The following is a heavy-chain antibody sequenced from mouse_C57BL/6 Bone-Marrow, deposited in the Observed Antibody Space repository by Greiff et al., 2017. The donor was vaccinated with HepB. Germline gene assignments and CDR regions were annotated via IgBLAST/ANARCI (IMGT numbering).Heavy chain of an antibody. CDR1: GYSITSGYD. Sequence: EVKVEESGPGMVKPSQSLSLTCTVTGYSITSGYDWHWIRHFPGNKLEWMGYISYSGSTNYNPSLKSRISITHDTSKNHFFLKLNSVTTEDTATYYCARATYSKGGYFDYWGQGTTLTVSS. J-gene: IGHJ2*01. CDR2: ISYSGST. CDR3: ARATYSKGGYFDY. V-gene: IGHV3-1*01. D-gene: IGHD2-5*01.